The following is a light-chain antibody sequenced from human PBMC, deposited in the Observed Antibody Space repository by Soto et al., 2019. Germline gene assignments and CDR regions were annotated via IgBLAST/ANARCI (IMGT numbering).Light chain of an antibody. V-gene: IGLV1-40*01. CDR1: SSNIGAGYD. J-gene: IGLJ3*02. CDR2: GNS. CDR3: QSYDSSLSGWV. Sequence: QSLLTQPPSVSGAPGQRVTISCTGRSSNIGAGYDVHWYQQLPGTAPKLLIYGNSNRPSGVPDRFSGSKSGTSASLAITGVRAEDEGDYYCQSYDSSLSGWVFGGGTKLTVL.